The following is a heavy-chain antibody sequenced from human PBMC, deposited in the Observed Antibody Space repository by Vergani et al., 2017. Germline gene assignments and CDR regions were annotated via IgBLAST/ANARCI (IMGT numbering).Heavy chain of an antibody. J-gene: IGHJ6*02. CDR3: ARDDYNWNYRGSGMDV. CDR1: GFTVSSNY. V-gene: IGHV3-53*01. D-gene: IGHD1-7*01. CDR2: IYSGGST. Sequence: EVQLVESGGGLIQPGGSLRLSCAASGFTVSSNYMSWVRQAPGKGLEWVSVIYSGGSTYYADSVKGRFTISRDNSKNTLYLQMNSLRAEDTAVYYCARDDYNWNYRGSGMDVWGQGTTVTVSS.